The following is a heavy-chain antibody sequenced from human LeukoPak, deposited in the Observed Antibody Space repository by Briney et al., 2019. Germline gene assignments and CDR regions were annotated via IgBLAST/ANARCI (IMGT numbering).Heavy chain of an antibody. J-gene: IGHJ3*02. CDR1: GFTFSSYA. Sequence: PGGSLRLSCAASGFTFSSYAMSWVRQAPGQGLEWVSAISGSGGSTYYADSVKGRLTISRDNSKNTLYLQMNSLRAEDTAVYYCAKDEPRPQDAFDIWGQGTMVTVSS. V-gene: IGHV3-23*01. D-gene: IGHD1-14*01. CDR3: AKDEPRPQDAFDI. CDR2: ISGSGGST.